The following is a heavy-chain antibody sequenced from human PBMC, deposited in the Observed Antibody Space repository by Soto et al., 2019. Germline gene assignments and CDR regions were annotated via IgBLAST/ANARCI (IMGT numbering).Heavy chain of an antibody. CDR1: DLNIRSYY. CDR2: FYYSGST. J-gene: IGHJ4*02. CDR3: ARSSTPIYQDYDFWSGYPEYYFDY. Sequence: SEIQSHTNTVSDLNIRSYYWILILQPPGKGLEWIGYFYYSGSTNYNPSLKSRVTISVDTSKNQFSLKLSSVTAADTAVYYCARSSTPIYQDYDFWSGYPEYYFDYWGQGTLVTVSS. D-gene: IGHD3-3*01. V-gene: IGHV4-59*01.